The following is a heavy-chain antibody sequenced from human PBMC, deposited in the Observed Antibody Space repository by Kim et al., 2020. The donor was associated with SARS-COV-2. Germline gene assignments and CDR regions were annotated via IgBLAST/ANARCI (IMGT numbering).Heavy chain of an antibody. CDR3: ARGDRKRQLVPRYYGMDV. J-gene: IGHJ6*02. Sequence: GGSLRLSCAASGFTFSSYAMHWVRQAPGKGLEWVAVISYDGSNKYYADSVKGRFTISRDNSKNTLYLQMNSLRAEDTAVYYCARGDRKRQLVPRYYGMDVWGQGTTVTVSS. CDR2: ISYDGSNK. CDR1: GFTFSSYA. V-gene: IGHV3-30*04. D-gene: IGHD6-13*01.